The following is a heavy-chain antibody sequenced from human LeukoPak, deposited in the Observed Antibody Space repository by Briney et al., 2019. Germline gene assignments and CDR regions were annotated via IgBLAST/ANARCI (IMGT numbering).Heavy chain of an antibody. V-gene: IGHV3-49*03. CDR1: GGSIISGDYY. D-gene: IGHD3-10*01. CDR3: TRGIGITMVRGVISYYYYGMDV. Sequence: LSLTCTVSGGSIISGDYYWSWIRQHPGKGLEWIGFIRSKAYGGTTEYAASVKGRFTISRDDSKSIAYLQMNSLKTEDTAVYYCTRGIGITMVRGVISYYYYGMDVWGQGTTVTVSS. J-gene: IGHJ6*02. CDR2: IRSKAYGGTT.